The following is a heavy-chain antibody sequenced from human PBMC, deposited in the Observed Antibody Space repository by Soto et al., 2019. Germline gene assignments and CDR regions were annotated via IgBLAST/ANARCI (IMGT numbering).Heavy chain of an antibody. Sequence: GGSLRLSCTASGFTFGDYAMSWVRQAPGKGLEWVGFIRNKAYGGTTEYAASVKGRFTISRDDSKSIAYLQMNSLKTEDTAVYYCTRGRLWFGEYSFDYWGQGTLVTVSS. J-gene: IGHJ4*02. V-gene: IGHV3-49*04. CDR2: IRNKAYGGTT. D-gene: IGHD3-10*01. CDR3: TRGRLWFGEYSFDY. CDR1: GFTFGDYA.